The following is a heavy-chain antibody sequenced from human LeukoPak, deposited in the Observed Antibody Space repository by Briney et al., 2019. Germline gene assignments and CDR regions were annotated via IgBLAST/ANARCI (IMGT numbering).Heavy chain of an antibody. CDR3: ARALNDYADYLDY. Sequence: KPSETLSLTCTVSGGSISSYYWSWIRQPPGKGLEWIGYIYYSGSTNYNPSLKSRVTISVDTSKNQFSLKLSSVTAADTAVYYCARALNDYADYLDYWGQGTLVTVSS. J-gene: IGHJ4*02. CDR2: IYYSGST. V-gene: IGHV4-59*01. D-gene: IGHD4-17*01. CDR1: GGSISSYY.